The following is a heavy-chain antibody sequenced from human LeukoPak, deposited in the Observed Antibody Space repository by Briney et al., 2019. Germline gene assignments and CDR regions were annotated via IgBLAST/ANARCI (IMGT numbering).Heavy chain of an antibody. CDR3: ARDVIYASEIYSYGDC. D-gene: IGHD3-16*01. CDR2: IYRGGGT. V-gene: IGHV3-66*01. J-gene: IGHJ4*02. CDR1: GFTVSTNY. Sequence: GGSLRLSCAASGFTVSTNYVSWVRQAPGKGLEWVSVIYRGGGTAYADSVKDRFTISRDNFKNMVYLHMNSLKAEDTAVYYCARDVIYASEIYSYGDCLGQGTLVTVSS.